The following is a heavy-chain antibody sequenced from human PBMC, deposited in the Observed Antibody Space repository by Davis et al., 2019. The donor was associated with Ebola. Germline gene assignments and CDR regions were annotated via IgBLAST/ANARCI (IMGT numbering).Heavy chain of an antibody. CDR1: GFTFGDYA. CDR2: IRSEAYGGTT. Sequence: GESLKISCTASGFTFGDYAMSWVRQAPGKGLEWVGFIRSEAYGGTTEYAASVKGRFTISRDDSKSIAYLQMNSLKTEDTAVYYCTSLDYWGQGTLVTVSS. J-gene: IGHJ4*02. CDR3: TSLDY. V-gene: IGHV3-49*04.